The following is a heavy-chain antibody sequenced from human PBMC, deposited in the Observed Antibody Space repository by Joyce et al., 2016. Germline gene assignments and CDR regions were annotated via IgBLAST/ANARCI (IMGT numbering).Heavy chain of an antibody. D-gene: IGHD5-18*01. CDR2: IDWEEDK. CDR1: GFSLTTSGVS. V-gene: IGHV2-70*01. CDR3: ARMTGRQHSYGLFDS. Sequence: QVTLRESGPALVKPTQTVTLTCDFSGFSLTTSGVSVGWIRQPPGKALGWLALIDWEEDKYFLTSLKTRLSISKETAKNQVVLTMTNVGPVDTGTYYCARMTGRQHSYGLFDSWGQGTPVTVSP. J-gene: IGHJ4*02.